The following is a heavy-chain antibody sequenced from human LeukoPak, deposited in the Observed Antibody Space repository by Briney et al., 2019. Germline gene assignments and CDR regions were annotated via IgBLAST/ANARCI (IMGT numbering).Heavy chain of an antibody. CDR2: LNPNSGNT. D-gene: IGHD6-19*01. J-gene: IGHJ4*02. V-gene: IGHV1-8*03. Sequence: GASVKVSCKASGYTFISYDINWVRQATGQGLEWMGWLNPNSGNTGYAQKFQGRVTITRNTSINTAYMELSSLRAEDTAVYYCARGIHVYGSGWYPLGYWGQGTLVTVSS. CDR3: ARGIHVYGSGWYPLGY. CDR1: GYTFISYD.